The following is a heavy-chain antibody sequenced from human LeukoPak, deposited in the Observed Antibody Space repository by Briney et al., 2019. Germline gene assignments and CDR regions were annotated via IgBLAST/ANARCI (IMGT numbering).Heavy chain of an antibody. D-gene: IGHD6-6*01. CDR3: ARGSSKYSTTGAFDI. Sequence: SVKVSCKASGGTFSSYAISWVRQAPGQGLEWMGGIIPIFGTANYAQKFQGRVTITTDESTSTAYMELSSLRSEDTAVYYCARGSSKYSTTGAFDIWGRGTMVTVSS. V-gene: IGHV1-69*05. J-gene: IGHJ3*02. CDR2: IIPIFGTA. CDR1: GGTFSSYA.